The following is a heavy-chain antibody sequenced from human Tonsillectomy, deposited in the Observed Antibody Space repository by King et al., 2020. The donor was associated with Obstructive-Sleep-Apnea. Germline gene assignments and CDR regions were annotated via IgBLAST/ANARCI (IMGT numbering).Heavy chain of an antibody. V-gene: IGHV3-23*04. Sequence: VQLVESGGGLVRPGGSLRLSCAASGFTFSSYAMSWVRQAPGKGLEWVSAISGSGGSTYYADSVKGRFTLSRDNSKNTLYLQMNSLRAEDTAVYYCAKPEYYLWGSYRYDYFDHWGQGTLVTVSS. CDR3: AKPEYYLWGSYRYDYFDH. J-gene: IGHJ4*02. CDR2: ISGSGGST. CDR1: GFTFSSYA. D-gene: IGHD3-16*02.